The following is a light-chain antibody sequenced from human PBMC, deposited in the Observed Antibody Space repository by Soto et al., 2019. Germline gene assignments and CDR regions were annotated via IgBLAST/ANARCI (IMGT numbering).Light chain of an antibody. J-gene: IGKJ5*01. CDR2: AAS. CDR3: LQDYSYPWT. Sequence: IQMTQSPSTLSASVGDIVTITFRASQSISTWLAWYQQEPGKAPKLLIYAASSLQSGVPSRFSGSASGTDFTLTISSLQPEDFATYYCLQDYSYPWTFGQGTRLEIK. V-gene: IGKV1-6*01. CDR1: QSISTW.